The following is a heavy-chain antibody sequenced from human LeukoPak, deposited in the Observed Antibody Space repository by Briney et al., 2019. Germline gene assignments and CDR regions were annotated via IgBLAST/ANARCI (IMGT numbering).Heavy chain of an antibody. D-gene: IGHD5-24*01. J-gene: IGHJ6*02. CDR2: ISWNSGSI. Sequence: GGSLRLSCAASGFTFDDYAMHWVRQAPGKGLEWVSGISWNSGSIGYADSVKSRFTISRDNAKNSLYLQMNSLRAEDTALYYCAKDIEEMTTNGMDVWGQGTTVTVSS. CDR3: AKDIEEMTTNGMDV. V-gene: IGHV3-9*01. CDR1: GFTFDDYA.